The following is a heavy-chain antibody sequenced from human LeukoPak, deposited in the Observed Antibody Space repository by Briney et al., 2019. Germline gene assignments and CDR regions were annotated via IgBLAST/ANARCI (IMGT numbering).Heavy chain of an antibody. CDR2: ISSSGSSI. D-gene: IGHD5-12*01. V-gene: IGHV3-48*03. Sequence: GGSLRLSCAASGFTFRSYEMNWVRQAPGKGLEWVSYISSSGSSIYYADSVKGRFTISRDNAKNPLYLQMNSLRAEDTAVYYCARVAPGSGYDFDYWGQGTLVTVSS. CDR3: ARVAPGSGYDFDY. J-gene: IGHJ4*02. CDR1: GFTFRSYE.